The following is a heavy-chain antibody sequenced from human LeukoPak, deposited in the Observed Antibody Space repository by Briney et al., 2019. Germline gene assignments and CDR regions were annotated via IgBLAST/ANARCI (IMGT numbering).Heavy chain of an antibody. V-gene: IGHV4-59*01. CDR2: IYYSGST. CDR3: ARGPYGSGTTQENYFDY. J-gene: IGHJ4*02. Sequence: SETLSLTCTVSGGSISSYYWSWIRQPPGKGLEGIGYIYYSGSTNYNPSLKSRVTISVDTSKNQFSLKLSSVTAADTAVYCCARGPYGSGTTQENYFDYWGQGTLVTVSS. CDR1: GGSISSYY. D-gene: IGHD3-10*01.